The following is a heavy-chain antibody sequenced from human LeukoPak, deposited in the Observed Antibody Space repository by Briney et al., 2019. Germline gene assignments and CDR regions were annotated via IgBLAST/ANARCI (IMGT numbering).Heavy chain of an antibody. J-gene: IGHJ4*02. V-gene: IGHV1-2*06. Sequence: ASVKVSCKASGYTFIGYFMHWVRQAPGQGLEWMGRINPNNGGTNYAQKFQGRVTMTRDTSISTAYMELSRLRSDDTAVYYCARALYRSGTNWGQGTLVTVSS. D-gene: IGHD6-19*01. CDR2: INPNNGGT. CDR3: ARALYRSGTN. CDR1: GYTFIGYF.